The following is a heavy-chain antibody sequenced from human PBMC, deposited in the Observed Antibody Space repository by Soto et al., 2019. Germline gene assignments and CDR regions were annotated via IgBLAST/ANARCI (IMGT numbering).Heavy chain of an antibody. CDR2: ISYDGSNK. J-gene: IGHJ6*02. CDR1: GFTFSSYA. Sequence: GGSLRLSCAASGFTFSSYAMHWVRQAPGKGLEWVAVISYDGSNKYYADSVKGRFTISRDNSKNTLYLQMNSLRAEDTAVYYCAREGTMVRGVIHNYGMDVWGQGTTVTGSS. D-gene: IGHD3-10*01. V-gene: IGHV3-30-3*01. CDR3: AREGTMVRGVIHNYGMDV.